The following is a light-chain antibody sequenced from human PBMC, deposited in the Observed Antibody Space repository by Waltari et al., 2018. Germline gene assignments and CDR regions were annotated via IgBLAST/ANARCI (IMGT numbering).Light chain of an antibody. V-gene: IGKV3-20*01. Sequence: EIVLTQSPGTVSLSPGERATLSCRASQSVSRALAWYQQKPGQAPRLLRYGASIRATGIPDRFSGGGSGTDFSLTISRLEPEDSASYYCQHYVTLPGTFGQGTKVEIK. J-gene: IGKJ1*01. CDR2: GAS. CDR1: QSVSRA. CDR3: QHYVTLPGT.